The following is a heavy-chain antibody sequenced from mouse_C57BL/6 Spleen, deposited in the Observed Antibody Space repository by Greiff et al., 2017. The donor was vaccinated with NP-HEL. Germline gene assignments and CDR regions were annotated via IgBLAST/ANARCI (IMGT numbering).Heavy chain of an antibody. CDR2: IDPSDSET. CDR1: GYTFTSYW. V-gene: IGHV1-52*01. CDR3: ARERDGNYGLDY. Sequence: VQLQQPGAELVRPGSSVKLSCKASGYTFTSYWMHWVKQRPIQGLEWIGNIDPSDSETHYNQKFKDKATLTVDKSSSTAYMQLSSLTSEDSAVYYWARERDGNYGLDYWGKGTTLTVSS. J-gene: IGHJ2*01. D-gene: IGHD2-1*01.